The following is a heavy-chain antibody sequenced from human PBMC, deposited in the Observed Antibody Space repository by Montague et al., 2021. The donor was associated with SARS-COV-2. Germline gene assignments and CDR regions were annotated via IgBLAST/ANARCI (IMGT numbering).Heavy chain of an antibody. Sequence: SETLSLTCTVSGGSISSYYWSWIRQPPRTGMDLIGIIYYSGSTNYNHSLKRRGTISVDTSTTQYYLKLSSVTAADTAASDCARVKRGYYYGLGVSAHFDYWGQGTLVTVSS. CDR2: IYYSGST. J-gene: IGHJ4*02. V-gene: IGHV4-59*01. CDR3: ARVKRGYYYGLGVSAHFDY. CDR1: GGSISSYY. D-gene: IGHD3-10*01.